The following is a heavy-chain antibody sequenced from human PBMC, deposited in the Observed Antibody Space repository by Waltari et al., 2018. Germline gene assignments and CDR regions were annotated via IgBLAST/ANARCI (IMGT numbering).Heavy chain of an antibody. Sequence: EVQLVETGGGLIQPGGSLRLSWAASGFTVSNNSMTWVRQAPGKGLEWVSVIHMPSTTYYADSVKGRFTMSRDNSKNTLSLQMNSLRDEDTAVYYCARLAVAGPDVFSYFYGMDVWGQGTTVTVSS. J-gene: IGHJ6*02. V-gene: IGHV3-53*02. CDR3: ARLAVAGPDVFSYFYGMDV. D-gene: IGHD6-19*01. CDR1: GFTVSNNS. CDR2: IHMPSTT.